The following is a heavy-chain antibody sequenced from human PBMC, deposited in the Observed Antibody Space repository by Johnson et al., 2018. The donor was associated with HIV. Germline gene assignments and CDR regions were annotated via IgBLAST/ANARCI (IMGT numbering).Heavy chain of an antibody. CDR1: GFTFSGSA. V-gene: IGHV3-73*01. CDR2: IRSKANSYAT. D-gene: IGHD1-1*01. J-gene: IGHJ3*02. CDR3: TVHRGERTDHEAFDI. Sequence: VQLVESGGGLVQPGGSLKLSCAASGFTFSGSAMHWVRQASGKGLEWVGRIRSKANSYATAYAASVKGRFTISRDDSKNTAYLQMNSLKTEDTAVYYCTVHRGERTDHEAFDIWGQGTMVTVSS.